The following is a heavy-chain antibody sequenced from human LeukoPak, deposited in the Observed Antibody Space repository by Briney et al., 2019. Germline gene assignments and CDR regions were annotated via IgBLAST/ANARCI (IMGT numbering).Heavy chain of an antibody. CDR1: GFTFSSYA. D-gene: IGHD3-22*01. J-gene: IGHJ4*02. Sequence: GGSLRLSCAASGFTFSSYAMSWVRQAPGKGLEWVSAISGSGGSTYYADSVKGRFTISRDNSKNTLYLQMNSLRAEDTAVYYCAKDRRYYDSSGYPTNFDYWGQGTLVTVSS. CDR2: ISGSGGST. CDR3: AKDRRYYDSSGYPTNFDY. V-gene: IGHV3-23*01.